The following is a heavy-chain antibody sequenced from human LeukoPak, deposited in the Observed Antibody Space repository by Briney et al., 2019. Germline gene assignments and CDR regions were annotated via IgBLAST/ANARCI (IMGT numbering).Heavy chain of an antibody. Sequence: GGSLRLSCAASGFTFSSYWMHWVRQAPGKGLEWVAVISDDGTFTLYGDSVRGRFTISRDSSRNTLYLQMNSLRPEDTAVYYCTRDPYRDAPDYFDYWGQGTLVTVSS. D-gene: IGHD1-14*01. V-gene: IGHV3-30-3*01. J-gene: IGHJ4*02. CDR2: ISDDGTFT. CDR1: GFTFSSYW. CDR3: TRDPYRDAPDYFDY.